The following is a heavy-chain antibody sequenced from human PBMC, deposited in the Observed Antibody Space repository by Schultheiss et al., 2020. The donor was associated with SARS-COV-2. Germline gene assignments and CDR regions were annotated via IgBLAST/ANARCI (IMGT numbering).Heavy chain of an antibody. CDR2: ISSNGGST. CDR1: GFTFSSYA. Sequence: GGSLRLSCSASGFTFSSYAMHWVRQAPGKGLEYVSAISSNGGSTYYADSVKGRFTISRDNSKNTLYLQMSSLRAEDTAVYYCARDRLQFGRYFDYWGQGTLVTVSS. V-gene: IGHV3-64D*06. CDR3: ARDRLQFGRYFDY. J-gene: IGHJ4*02. D-gene: IGHD5-24*01.